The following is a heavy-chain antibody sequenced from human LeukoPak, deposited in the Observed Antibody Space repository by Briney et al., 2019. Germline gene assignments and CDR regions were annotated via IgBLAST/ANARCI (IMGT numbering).Heavy chain of an antibody. CDR3: AKKGRDVDY. J-gene: IGHJ4*02. V-gene: IGHV3-23*05. Sequence: PGGSLRLSCAASGFTFSNYSMSGVRQAPGRGLEWVSLIDNSGSRTYYAHSVKGRFTVSRDNSKNTVYLQMNSLRADDTAVYYCAKKGRDVDYWGQGTLVSVSS. CDR1: GFTFSNYS. CDR2: IDNSGSRT.